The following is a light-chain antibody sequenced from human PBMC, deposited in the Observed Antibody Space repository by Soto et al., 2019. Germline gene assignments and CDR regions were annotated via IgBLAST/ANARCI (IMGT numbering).Light chain of an antibody. Sequence: SARAHPASVSGSPGQSITISCTGASGYVGTYSLVSWYQQHPGKAPKVVIYEGHKRPSGVPDRFSGSTSVNTASLTISGLQTDDEADYYCCLYVGATTYVFGTGTKVTVL. V-gene: IGLV2-23*01. CDR3: CLYVGATTYV. J-gene: IGLJ1*01. CDR1: SGYVGTYSL. CDR2: EGH.